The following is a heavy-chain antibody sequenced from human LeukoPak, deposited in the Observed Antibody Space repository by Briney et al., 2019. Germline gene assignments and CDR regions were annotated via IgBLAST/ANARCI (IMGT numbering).Heavy chain of an antibody. CDR1: GFPFSNAW. CDR2: IKSKTDSGTT. J-gene: IGHJ4*02. Sequence: GXLRLSFAASGFPFSNAWMSWVRPAPGKGVELVVRIKSKTDSGTTDYAAPVKGRFTISRDDSKNTLYLQMNSLKTEDTAVYYCTTDSSVDYWGQGTLVTVSS. CDR3: TTDSSVDY. V-gene: IGHV3-15*01.